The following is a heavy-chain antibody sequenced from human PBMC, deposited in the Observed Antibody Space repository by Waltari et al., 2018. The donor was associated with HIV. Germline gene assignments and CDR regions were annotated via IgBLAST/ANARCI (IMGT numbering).Heavy chain of an antibody. CDR3: AKTYCSSSTCIKGIDGNWFDP. Sequence: QVQLVQSGSELKKPGASVTVSCKASGYIFTTFAMNWVRPAPGQGLEWMGRINTKTGNPTYAQGFTGRFLFSLDTSVSTAYLQISSLKTEDTAVYYCAKTYCSSSTCIKGIDGNWFDPWGQGTLVTVSS. CDR1: GYIFTTFA. CDR2: INTKTGNP. V-gene: IGHV7-4-1*02. J-gene: IGHJ5*02. D-gene: IGHD2-2*01.